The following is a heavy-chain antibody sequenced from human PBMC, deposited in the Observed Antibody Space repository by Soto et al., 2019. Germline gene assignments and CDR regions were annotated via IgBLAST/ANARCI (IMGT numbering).Heavy chain of an antibody. V-gene: IGHV3-23*01. CDR2: FSSGGGGT. CDR1: GFTFSNYA. Sequence: GGSLRLSCTASGFTFSNYAMSWVRQAPGKGLEWVSTFSSGGGGTYYADSVKGRFTISRDNSKNTLSLQMNSLRAEDTAVFYCTKANRYCSGANCFTFDYWGLGTLVTVSS. CDR3: TKANRYCSGANCFTFDY. J-gene: IGHJ4*02. D-gene: IGHD2-15*01.